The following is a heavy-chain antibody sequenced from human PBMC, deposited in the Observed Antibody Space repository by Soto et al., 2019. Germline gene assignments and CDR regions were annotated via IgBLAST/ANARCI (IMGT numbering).Heavy chain of an antibody. CDR3: AXXXXXVSGFSQ. J-gene: IGHJ4*02. CDR1: GGTFTTST. D-gene: IGHD3-10*01. Sequence: QVQLVQSGAEVKKPGSSVKVSCQTSGGTFTTSTISXVRQAXGQGLEWMGGIIPVFGTPSYAQKFQGRVTMIADKSSSTAYMELRNLRSEDXAMXXXAXXXXXVSGFSQWGQGTLVTVSS. V-gene: IGHV1-69*06. CDR2: IIPVFGTP.